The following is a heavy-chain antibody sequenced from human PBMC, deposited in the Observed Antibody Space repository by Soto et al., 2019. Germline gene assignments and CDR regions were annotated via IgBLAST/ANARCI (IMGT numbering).Heavy chain of an antibody. D-gene: IGHD6-13*01. CDR2: TYYRSKWSN. J-gene: IGHJ4*02. Sequence: SQTLSLTCVISVDSVSSNSAAWVWIRQSPSRGLEWLGRTYYRSKWSNDYAVSVKSRITINPDTSKNQFSLQLNSVTLEDTAVYFCARGWPAFDYWGQGTLVTVSS. CDR1: VDSVSSNSAA. CDR3: ARGWPAFDY. V-gene: IGHV6-1*01.